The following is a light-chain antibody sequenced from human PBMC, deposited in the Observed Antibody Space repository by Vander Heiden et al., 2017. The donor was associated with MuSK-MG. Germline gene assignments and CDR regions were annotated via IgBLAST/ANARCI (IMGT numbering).Light chain of an antibody. CDR1: QSVGTN. CDR3: QQYNSWPPFT. CDR2: DSS. Sequence: VMTQSPATLSVSPGERATLSCRASQSVGTNLAWYQQKPGQAPRLLIFDSSTRATGVPARFSGSGYGTEFTLTISSLQSEDLATYHCQQYNSWPPFTFGQGTKFEIK. V-gene: IGKV3-15*01. J-gene: IGKJ2*01.